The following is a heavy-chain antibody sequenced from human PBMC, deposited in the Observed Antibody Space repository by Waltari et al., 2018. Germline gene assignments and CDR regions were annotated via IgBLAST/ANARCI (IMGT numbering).Heavy chain of an antibody. CDR1: GYSISSGYY. J-gene: IGHJ4*02. D-gene: IGHD6-13*01. V-gene: IGHV4-38-2*01. CDR3: ARYSSSWGSLYYFDY. CDR2: IYHSGGT. Sequence: QVQLQESGPGLVKPSETLSLTCAVSGYSISSGYYWGWIRQPPGKGLEWIGSIYHSGGTYYNPSLKSRVTISVDTSKNQFSLKLSSVTAADTAVYYCARYSSSWGSLYYFDYWGQGTLVTVSS.